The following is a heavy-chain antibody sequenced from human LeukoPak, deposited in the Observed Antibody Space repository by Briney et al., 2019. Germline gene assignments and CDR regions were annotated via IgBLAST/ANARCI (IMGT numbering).Heavy chain of an antibody. CDR2: INAGNGNT. D-gene: IGHD6-13*01. Sequence: GASVKVSCKASGYTFTSYAMHWVRQAPGQRLEWMGWINAGNGNTKYSQKFQGRVTITRDTSASTAYMELSSLRSEDTAVYYCARVSAAGTRYYYYYGMDVWGQGTTVTVSS. J-gene: IGHJ6*02. CDR1: GYTFTSYA. CDR3: ARVSAAGTRYYYYYGMDV. V-gene: IGHV1-3*01.